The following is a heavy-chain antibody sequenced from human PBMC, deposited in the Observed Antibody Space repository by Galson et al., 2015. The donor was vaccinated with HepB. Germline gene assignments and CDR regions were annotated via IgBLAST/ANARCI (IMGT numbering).Heavy chain of an antibody. J-gene: IGHJ4*02. CDR2: ISADNGKT. Sequence: SVKVSCKASGYTFTNFAISWVRQAPGQGLEWMGWISADNGKTNHAQKFQGRVTLTTDTSTTTACMELRSLRSDDTAVYYRARVMSSSSDVEFWGQGTLVTVSS. D-gene: IGHD2-15*01. V-gene: IGHV1-18*01. CDR1: GYTFTNFA. CDR3: ARVMSSSSDVEF.